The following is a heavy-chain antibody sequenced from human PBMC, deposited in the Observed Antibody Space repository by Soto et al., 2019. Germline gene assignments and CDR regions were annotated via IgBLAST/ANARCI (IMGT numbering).Heavy chain of an antibody. CDR1: GFSFTTYG. V-gene: IGHV3-33*01. J-gene: IGHJ3*02. CDR2: IGYDGNNK. CDR3: ARVGGYCSGGSCLQSDDALDI. D-gene: IGHD2-15*01. Sequence: PGGSLRLSCEATGFSFTTYGMHWVRQAPGKGLEWVAVIGYDGNNKYYADSVEGRFTISRDNSKNTLYLQMKSLRGEDTAVYYCARVGGYCSGGSCLQSDDALDIWGQGTMVTVSS.